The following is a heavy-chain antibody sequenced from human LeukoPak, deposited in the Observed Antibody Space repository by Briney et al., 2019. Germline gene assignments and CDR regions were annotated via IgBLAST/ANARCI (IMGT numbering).Heavy chain of an antibody. Sequence: GGSLRLSCAASGFTFSDYYMSWVRQAPGKGLEWVSYISGSSGYTKYADSVKGRFTISRDNAKNSLYLQVDSLRAEDTAVYYCARGTGTTAYFDYWGQGTPVTVSS. J-gene: IGHJ4*02. CDR3: ARGTGTTAYFDY. CDR2: ISGSSGYT. D-gene: IGHD1-1*01. V-gene: IGHV3-11*06. CDR1: GFTFSDYY.